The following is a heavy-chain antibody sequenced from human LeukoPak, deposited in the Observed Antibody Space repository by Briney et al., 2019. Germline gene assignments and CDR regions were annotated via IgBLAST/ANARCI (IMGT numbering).Heavy chain of an antibody. J-gene: IGHJ6*02. CDR1: GYTLTSYY. V-gene: IGHV1-46*01. CDR2: INPSGGST. Sequence: ASVKVSCKASGYTLTSYYMHWVRQAPGQGLEWMGIINPSGGSTSYAQKFQGRVTMTRDTSTSTVYMELSSLRSEDTAAYYCARGQTTVTTGDPLWEYYYYYYYGMDVWGQGTTVTVSS. D-gene: IGHD4-17*01. CDR3: ARGQTTVTTGDPLWEYYYYYYYGMDV.